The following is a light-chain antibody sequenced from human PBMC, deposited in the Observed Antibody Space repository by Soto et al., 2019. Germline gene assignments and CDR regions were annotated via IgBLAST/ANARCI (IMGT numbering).Light chain of an antibody. CDR1: QSVRSER. Sequence: VMTQSPATLSVSPGAEATLSCRASQSVRSERLAWYQQKRGQAPTLLIFDASSRASGTPERFSGSGSGTDFTLTISRLEPEDFAVYYCQEYDGAPPITFGLGTRLEI. V-gene: IGKV3-20*01. J-gene: IGKJ5*01. CDR3: QEYDGAPPIT. CDR2: DAS.